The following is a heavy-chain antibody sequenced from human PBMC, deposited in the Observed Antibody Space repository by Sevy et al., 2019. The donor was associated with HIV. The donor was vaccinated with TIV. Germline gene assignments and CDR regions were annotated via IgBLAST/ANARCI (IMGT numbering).Heavy chain of an antibody. Sequence: GGSLRLSCAASGFAFSSHAMHWVRQAPGKGLEWVAVISYEGTETFYAASVEGRFTMYRDNSKNKLSLQINSLRPEDTAVYYCARDGGYSIKWYPLYWGHGTLVTVSS. V-gene: IGHV3-30-3*01. CDR2: ISYEGTET. D-gene: IGHD6-13*01. CDR3: ARDGGYSIKWYPLY. J-gene: IGHJ4*01. CDR1: GFAFSSHA.